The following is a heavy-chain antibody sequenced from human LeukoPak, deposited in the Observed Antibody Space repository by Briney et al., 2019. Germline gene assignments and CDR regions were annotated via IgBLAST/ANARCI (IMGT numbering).Heavy chain of an antibody. V-gene: IGHV3-23*01. J-gene: IGHJ4*02. CDR1: GFTFSTYA. CDR3: AKPPYSSYVVPTV. Sequence: GGSLRLSCAASGFTFSTYAMTWVRQAPGKGLEWVSVISNSGDTYYADSVKGRFTVSGDNSKNTLYLEMNILRAEDTAVYYCAKPPYSSYVVPTVWGQGTLVTVSP. CDR2: ISNSGDT. D-gene: IGHD4-11*01.